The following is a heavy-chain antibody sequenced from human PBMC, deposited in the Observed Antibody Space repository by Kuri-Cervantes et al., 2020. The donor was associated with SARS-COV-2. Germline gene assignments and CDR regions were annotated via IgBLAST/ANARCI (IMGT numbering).Heavy chain of an antibody. Sequence: GGSLRLSCAASGFTFSSYAMHWVRQAPDKGLEWVAVISYDGSNKYYADSVKGRFTISRDNSKNTLYLQMNSLRPEDTAVYYCAENTPLVYWGQGALVTVSS. CDR3: AENTPLVY. J-gene: IGHJ4*02. CDR1: GFTFSSYA. D-gene: IGHD2-15*01. V-gene: IGHV3-30-3*01. CDR2: ISYDGSNK.